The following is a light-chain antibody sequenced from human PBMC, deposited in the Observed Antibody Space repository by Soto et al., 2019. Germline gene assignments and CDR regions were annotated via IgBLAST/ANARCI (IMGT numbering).Light chain of an antibody. Sequence: DIPLTQSPSFLSASVRDRVTITCRASQVIDTDLAWYQQKAGKAPKLLIFDVSTLQRGVPLRFSGRGSGTEFTLTISNLQPEDFATYYCQQLKSYPITFGQGTRLEIK. J-gene: IGKJ5*01. CDR3: QQLKSYPIT. CDR1: QVIDTD. CDR2: DVS. V-gene: IGKV1-9*01.